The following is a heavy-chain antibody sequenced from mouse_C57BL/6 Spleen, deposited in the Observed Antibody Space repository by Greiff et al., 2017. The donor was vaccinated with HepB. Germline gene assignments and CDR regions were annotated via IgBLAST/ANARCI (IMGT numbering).Heavy chain of an antibody. CDR1: GYTFTDYE. CDR3: TRPGLLHFDY. Sequence: VKLMESGAELVRPGASVTLSCKASGYTFTDYEMHWVKQTPVHGLEWIGAIDPETGGTAYNQKFKGKAILTADKSSSTAYMELRSLTSEDSAVYYCTRPGLLHFDYWGQGTTLTVSS. D-gene: IGHD2-3*01. CDR2: IDPETGGT. J-gene: IGHJ2*01. V-gene: IGHV1-15*01.